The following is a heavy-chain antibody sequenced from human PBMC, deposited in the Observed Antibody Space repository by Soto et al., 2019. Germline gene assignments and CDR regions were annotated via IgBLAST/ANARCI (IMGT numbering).Heavy chain of an antibody. CDR2: ISSSSSTI. V-gene: IGHV3-48*01. CDR3: ARGRKGQFDY. J-gene: IGHJ4*02. CDR1: GLTFSSYS. Sequence: GGSLRLSCAASGLTFSSYSMNWVRQAPGKGLEWVSYISSSSSTIYYADSVKGRFTISRDNAKSSLYLQMNSLRAEDTAVYYCARGRKGQFDYWGQGTLVTVSS.